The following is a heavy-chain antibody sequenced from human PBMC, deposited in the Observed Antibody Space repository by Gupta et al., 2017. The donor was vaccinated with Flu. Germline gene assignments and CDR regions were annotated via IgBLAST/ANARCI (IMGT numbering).Heavy chain of an antibody. CDR3: AGIEVTGTAGSFDI. D-gene: IGHD6-19*01. V-gene: IGHV1-2*06. CDR1: GHTFPAYW. Sequence: QVQLVQSGAEVQKPGASVKVSCRPSGHTFPAYWIHLVRQGPGQGLEWLGRINPDSGGTTYAQKFQGRVTMTRDTSISTAYMELTRVTSDDTAIYYCAGIEVTGTAGSFDIWGRGTIVTVSP. J-gene: IGHJ3*02. CDR2: INPDSGGT.